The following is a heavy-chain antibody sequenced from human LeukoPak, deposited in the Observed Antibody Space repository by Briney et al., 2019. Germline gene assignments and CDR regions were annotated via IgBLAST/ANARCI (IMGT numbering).Heavy chain of an antibody. Sequence: GGSLRLSCAASGFTFTNAWMSWVRQAPGKGLEWVGRIKSKDDGGTIDYAVPVKGRFTISRDDSKNTLYLQMNSLKIEDTAVYFCTTGAAAGTDWGQGTLVTVPS. CDR3: TTGAAAGTD. CDR1: GFTFTNAW. CDR2: IKSKDDGGTI. V-gene: IGHV3-15*01. J-gene: IGHJ4*02. D-gene: IGHD6-13*01.